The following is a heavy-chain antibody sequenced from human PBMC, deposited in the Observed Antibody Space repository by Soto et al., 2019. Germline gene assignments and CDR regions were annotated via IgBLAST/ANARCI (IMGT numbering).Heavy chain of an antibody. D-gene: IGHD5-12*01. CDR3: ARAYSGFPAPYYFDY. V-gene: IGHV3-7*04. J-gene: IGHJ4*02. Sequence: GGSLRLSCAASGFTFSSYWMSWVRQAPGKGLEWVANIKQDGSEKYYVDSVKGRFTISRDNAKNSLYLQMNSLRAEDTAVYYCARAYSGFPAPYYFDYWGQGTLVTVSS. CDR1: GFTFSSYW. CDR2: IKQDGSEK.